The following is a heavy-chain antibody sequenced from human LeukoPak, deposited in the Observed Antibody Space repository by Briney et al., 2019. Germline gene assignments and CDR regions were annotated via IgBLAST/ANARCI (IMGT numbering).Heavy chain of an antibody. CDR3: ARLLGWSGPINWFDP. CDR2: VYYSGIT. V-gene: IGHV4-59*08. D-gene: IGHD3-3*01. J-gene: IGHJ5*02. CDR1: GGPIRSYY. Sequence: SETLSLTCTVSGGPIRSYYWSWIRQPPGKGLEWIGYVYYSGITNYNPSLKSRVTISVGTSKNHFSLKLTSVTAADTAVYYCARLLGWSGPINWFDPWGRGTLVTVSS.